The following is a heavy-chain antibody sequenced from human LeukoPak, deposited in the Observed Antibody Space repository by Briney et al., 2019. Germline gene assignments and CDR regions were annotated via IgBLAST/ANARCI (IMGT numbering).Heavy chain of an antibody. D-gene: IGHD3-22*01. J-gene: IGHJ4*02. CDR2: INSDGSST. CDR3: ARPYYYDSSGYSDDY. Sequence: GGSLRLSCAASGFTFSSYWMHWVRQAPGKGLVWVSRINSDGSSTSYADSVKGPFTISRDNAKNTLYLQMNSLRAEDTAVYYCARPYYYDSSGYSDDYWGQGTLVTVSS. CDR1: GFTFSSYW. V-gene: IGHV3-74*01.